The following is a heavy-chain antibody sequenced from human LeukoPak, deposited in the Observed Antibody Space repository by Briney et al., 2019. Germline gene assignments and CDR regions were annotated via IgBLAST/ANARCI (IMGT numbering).Heavy chain of an antibody. V-gene: IGHV4-59*01. CDR1: GGSISSYY. J-gene: IGHJ6*02. Sequence: KPSETLSLTCTVSGGSISSYYWSWIRQPPGKGLEWIWYIYYSGSTNYNPSLKSRVTISVDTSKNQFSLKLSSVTAADTAVYYCATSMVRGVSAKGYGMDVWGQGTTVTVSS. CDR3: ATSMVRGVSAKGYGMDV. CDR2: IYYSGST. D-gene: IGHD3-10*01.